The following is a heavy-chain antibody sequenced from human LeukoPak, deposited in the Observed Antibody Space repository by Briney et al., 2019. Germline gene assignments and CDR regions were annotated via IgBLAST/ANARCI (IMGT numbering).Heavy chain of an antibody. D-gene: IGHD3-3*02. V-gene: IGHV3-64*01. CDR3: ARGHFWSGYTYQDYFYYMDV. Sequence: PGGSLRLSCAASGFSFSKFAMHWVRQAPGRGLESVSGISYNGDGTYYANSVKGRFTISRDNSKKTLYLQVGSLRVEDMGVYYCARGHFWSGYTYQDYFYYMDVWGRGTGVTVSS. CDR2: ISYNGDGT. J-gene: IGHJ6*03. CDR1: GFSFSKFA.